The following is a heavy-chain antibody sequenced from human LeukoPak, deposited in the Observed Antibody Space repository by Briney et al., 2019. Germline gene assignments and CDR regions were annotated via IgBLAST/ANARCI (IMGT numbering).Heavy chain of an antibody. Sequence: SVKVSCKASVYTSTSNGISCVRQAPGQGLEWMGWISAYNGNTNYAQKLEGRVTMTTYTSTSTAYMELRSLRSDDTAVYYCARDPSNSVGNRIYFDFWGQGTLVTVS. V-gene: IGHV1-18*01. J-gene: IGHJ4*02. CDR1: VYTSTSNG. CDR3: ARDPSNSVGNRIYFDF. CDR2: ISAYNGNT. D-gene: IGHD5/OR15-5a*01.